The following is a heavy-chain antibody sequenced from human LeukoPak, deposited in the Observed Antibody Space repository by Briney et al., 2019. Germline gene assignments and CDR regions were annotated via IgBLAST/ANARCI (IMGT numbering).Heavy chain of an antibody. D-gene: IGHD2-2*01. CDR3: ARDPFVVVPVAMIYYYYGMDV. J-gene: IGHJ6*02. CDR1: GGSFSGYY. CDR2: INHSGST. Sequence: PSETLSLTCAVYGGSFSGYYWSRIRQPPGKGLEWIGEINHSGSTNYNPSLKSRVTISVDTSKNQFSLKLSFVTAADTAVYYCARDPFVVVPVAMIYYYYGMDVWGQGTTVTVSS. V-gene: IGHV4-34*01.